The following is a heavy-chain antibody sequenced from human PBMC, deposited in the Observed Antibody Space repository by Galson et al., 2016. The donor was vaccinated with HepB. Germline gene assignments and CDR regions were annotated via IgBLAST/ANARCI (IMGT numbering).Heavy chain of an antibody. CDR1: GYSFSSFD. CDR2: MNPDRGNT. D-gene: IGHD3-10*01. V-gene: IGHV1-8*01. CDR3: ARGVGRGVLRFFGLDV. J-gene: IGHJ6*02. Sequence: SVKVSCKASGYSFSSFDLNWVRQAPGQGLEWMGWMNPDRGNTGYTQKFQGRVTMTWDTSTGTAYMELTSLTAEDTAVYFCARGVGRGVLRFFGLDVWGQGTAVIVSS.